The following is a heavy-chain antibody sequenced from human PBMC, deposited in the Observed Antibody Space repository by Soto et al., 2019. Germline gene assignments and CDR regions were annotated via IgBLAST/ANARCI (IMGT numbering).Heavy chain of an antibody. Sequence: QMQLVESGGDVVQPGRSLRLSCVASGFPFREFGMHWVRQAPGKGLEWVALISYDGSDYADSVKGRFTISRDDSRDTLFLHMDNLRPDDTGVYYCARRWNYYLDFWGQGTRVAVSS. J-gene: IGHJ4*02. CDR1: GFPFREFG. V-gene: IGHV3-33*05. CDR3: ARRWNYYLDF. D-gene: IGHD1-1*01. CDR2: ISYDGSD.